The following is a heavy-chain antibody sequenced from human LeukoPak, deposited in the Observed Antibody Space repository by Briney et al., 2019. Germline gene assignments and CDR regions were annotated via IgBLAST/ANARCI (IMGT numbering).Heavy chain of an antibody. CDR1: RYTFTGYY. CDR2: INPNSGGT. V-gene: IGHV1-2*02. D-gene: IGHD2-2*01. CDR3: ARGKWSVPADPDY. Sequence: ASVKVSCKASRYTFTGYYTHWVRQAPGQQLEWLGWINPNSGGTNYAQKFQGRVTMTRDTSISTAYMELSRLRSDDTAVYYCARGKWSVPADPDYWGQGTLVTVSS. J-gene: IGHJ4*02.